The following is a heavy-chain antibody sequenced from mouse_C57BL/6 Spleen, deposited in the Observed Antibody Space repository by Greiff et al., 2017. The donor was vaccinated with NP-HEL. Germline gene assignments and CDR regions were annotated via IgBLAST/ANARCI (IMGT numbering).Heavy chain of an antibody. V-gene: IGHV1-59*01. CDR1: GYTFTSYW. J-gene: IGHJ4*01. D-gene: IGHD1-1*01. CDR3: ARYYGSNAMDY. CDR2: IDPSDSYT. Sequence: VKLQQPGAELVRPGTSVKLSCKASGYTFTSYWMHWVKQRPGQGLEWIGVIDPSDSYTNYNQKFKGKATLTVDTSSSTAYMQLSSLTSEDSAVYYCARYYGSNAMDYWGQGTSVTVSS.